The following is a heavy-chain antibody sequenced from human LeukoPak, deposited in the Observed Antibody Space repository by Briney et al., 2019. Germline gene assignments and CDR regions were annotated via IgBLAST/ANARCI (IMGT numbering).Heavy chain of an antibody. CDR2: IDPTTNYI. V-gene: IGHV3-21*01. J-gene: IGHJ4*02. CDR3: ARLMTGISSYYFDF. CDR1: GFTFSLSS. Sequence: GGSLRLSCAASGFTFSLSSINWVRQSPGRGLEWVSSIDPTTNYIYYANSVRGRFTISRDNAENSVYLQMNSLSAEDTAIYYCARLMTGISSYYFDFWGQGTLVTVSS. D-gene: IGHD1-20*01.